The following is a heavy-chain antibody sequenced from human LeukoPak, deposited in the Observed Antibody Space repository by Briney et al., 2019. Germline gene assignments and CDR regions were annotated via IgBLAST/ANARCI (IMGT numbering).Heavy chain of an antibody. V-gene: IGHV3-30*18. CDR2: IWSGGTDK. D-gene: IGHD1-26*01. J-gene: IGHJ4*02. Sequence: PGRSLRPSCAASGFTFSNYGMHWVRQAPGKGLEWVAVIWSGGTDKYYADSVKGRFTVSRDNSRNTLYLQMNSLRAEDTAVYYCGKRLTSWELEYWGQGTLVTVSS. CDR3: GKRLTSWELEY. CDR1: GFTFSNYG.